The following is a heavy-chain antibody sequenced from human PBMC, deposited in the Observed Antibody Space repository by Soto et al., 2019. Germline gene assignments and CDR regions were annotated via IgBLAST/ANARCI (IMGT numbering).Heavy chain of an antibody. CDR2: INPSGGST. Sequence: RASVKVSCKASGYTFITYYIHWVRQAPGQGLEWMGFINPSGGSTSYAQRFQARVTMTRDMSTSTVYMELSSLRSEDTAVYYCARNVNSGLDFWGQGTLVTVSS. J-gene: IGHJ4*02. D-gene: IGHD1-20*01. CDR1: GYTFITYY. V-gene: IGHV1-46*01. CDR3: ARNVNSGLDF.